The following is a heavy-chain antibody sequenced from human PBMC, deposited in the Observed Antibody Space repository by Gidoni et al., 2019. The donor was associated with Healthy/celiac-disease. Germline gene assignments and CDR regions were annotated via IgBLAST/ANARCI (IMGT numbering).Heavy chain of an antibody. CDR2: MNPNSGNT. CDR3: ARVPPNYDILTGYESNWFDP. D-gene: IGHD3-9*01. CDR1: GYTFTSYD. V-gene: IGHV1-8*01. Sequence: QVQLVQSGAEVKKPGASVKVSCKASGYTFTSYDINWVRQATGQGLEWMGWMNPNSGNTGYAQKFQGRVTMTRNTSISTAYMELSSLRSEDTAVYYCARVPPNYDILTGYESNWFDPWGQGTLVTVSS. J-gene: IGHJ5*02.